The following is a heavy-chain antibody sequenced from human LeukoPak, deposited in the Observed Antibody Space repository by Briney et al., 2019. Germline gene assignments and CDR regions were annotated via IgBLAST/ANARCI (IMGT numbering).Heavy chain of an antibody. CDR3: ARGYQLGSYPWFDP. J-gene: IGHJ5*02. Sequence: XYWXWIRQPPGKGLEWIGEINHSGSTNYNPSLKSRVTISVDTSKNQFSLKLSSVTAADTAVYFCARGYQLGSYPWFDPWGQGTLVTVSS. V-gene: IGHV4-34*01. CDR2: INHSGST. CDR1: XY. D-gene: IGHD2-2*01.